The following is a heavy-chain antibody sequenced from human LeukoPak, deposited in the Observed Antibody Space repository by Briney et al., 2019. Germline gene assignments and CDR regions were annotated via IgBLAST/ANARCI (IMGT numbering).Heavy chain of an antibody. CDR2: ISGSSGST. J-gene: IGHJ4*02. D-gene: IGHD3-22*01. CDR3: AKGQGYYDS. CDR1: GGTFSSYA. Sequence: GASVKVSCKASGGTFSSYAISWVRQAPGKGLEWVSGISGSSGSTYYADSVKGRFTISRDNSKNTLYLQMNSLRAEDTAVYYCAKGQGYYDSGGQGTLVTVSS. V-gene: IGHV3-23*01.